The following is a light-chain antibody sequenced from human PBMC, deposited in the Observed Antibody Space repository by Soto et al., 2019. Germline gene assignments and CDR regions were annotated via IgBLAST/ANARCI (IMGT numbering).Light chain of an antibody. J-gene: IGKJ3*01. Sequence: EIVLTQYPGTLSLSPGARATLSCRASQSVSSSYLAWYQQKPGQAPRLLIYGASSRATGIPDRFSGSGSGTDFTLTISRLEPVDLAVYYCQQYGSSPVTFGPGTKVYIK. CDR1: QSVSSSY. CDR2: GAS. V-gene: IGKV3-20*01. CDR3: QQYGSSPVT.